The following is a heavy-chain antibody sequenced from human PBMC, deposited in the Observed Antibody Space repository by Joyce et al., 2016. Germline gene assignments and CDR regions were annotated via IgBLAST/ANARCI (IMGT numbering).Heavy chain of an antibody. D-gene: IGHD6-6*01. V-gene: IGHV3-33*01. Sequence: QVQLLESGGGVVQPGTSLRLACEASGFTFGHYAIHWVRQAPGKGLGWVYGTWSDGSTNIYACSVKGRFSVSKDNSQNKLFLQMNSLRDEDTAVYYCTRCRTPTTRPPDCWGPGTLVTVSS. CDR1: GFTFGHYA. CDR3: TRCRTPTTRPPDC. J-gene: IGHJ4*02. CDR2: TWSDGSTN.